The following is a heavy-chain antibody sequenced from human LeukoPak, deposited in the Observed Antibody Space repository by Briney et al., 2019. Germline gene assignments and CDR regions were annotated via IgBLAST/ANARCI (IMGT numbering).Heavy chain of an antibody. CDR1: GGSISSGGYY. V-gene: IGHV4-31*03. J-gene: IGHJ4*02. Sequence: SETLSLTCTVSGGSISSGGYYWSWIRQHPGKGLEWIGYIYYSGSTYYNPSLKSRVTISVDTSKNQFSLKLSSVTAADTAVYYCARFGAKTYYYDSSGYFFDYWGQGTMVTVSS. D-gene: IGHD3-22*01. CDR3: ARFGAKTYYYDSSGYFFDY. CDR2: IYYSGST.